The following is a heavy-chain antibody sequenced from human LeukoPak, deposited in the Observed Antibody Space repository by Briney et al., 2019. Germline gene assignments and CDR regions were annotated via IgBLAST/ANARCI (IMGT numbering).Heavy chain of an antibody. CDR1: GGSVGSGGYY. Sequence: SETLSLTCTVSGGSVGSGGYYWSWIRQPPGGGLEWIGDIYYIRNANYNPSLKSRVTMSLDPSKNQFSLKLNSVTAADTAVYYCARTQSQSGSYRYYFAYWGQGTLVTVSS. J-gene: IGHJ4*02. D-gene: IGHD1-26*01. V-gene: IGHV4-61*08. CDR3: ARTQSQSGSYRYYFAY. CDR2: IYYIRNA.